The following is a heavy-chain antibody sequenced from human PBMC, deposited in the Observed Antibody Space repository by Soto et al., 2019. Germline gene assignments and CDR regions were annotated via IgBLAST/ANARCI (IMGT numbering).Heavy chain of an antibody. J-gene: IGHJ5*01. CDR1: VFPFSCYA. D-gene: IGHD3-22*01. V-gene: IGHV3-23*01. CDR2: ISGSGGST. CDR3: AQGDYSDSSGYDS. Sequence: RGSLRLSCAASVFPFSCYAMNWVGQGPGKGLEWVSAISGSGGSTYYADSVKGRFTIARDNSKNTLYLQMNSLRAEDTAVYYCAQGDYSDSSGYDSWGRGTMVTVSS.